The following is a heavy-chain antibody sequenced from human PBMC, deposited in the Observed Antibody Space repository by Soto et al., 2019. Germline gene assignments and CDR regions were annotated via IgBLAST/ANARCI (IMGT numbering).Heavy chain of an antibody. V-gene: IGHV1-69*18. CDR2: LIPMFGTT. CDR3: ARAVVLTFTRFYDMDV. J-gene: IGHJ6*02. D-gene: IGHD3-9*01. CDR1: GGTFSSYS. Sequence: QVQLVQSGAEVKTPGSSVKVSCKASGGTFSSYSINWVRQAPGQGLEWMGRLIPMFGTTDYAQRFQGSVTFTADVSTSTASMEVTNLTSEDTAVYYCARAVVLTFTRFYDMDVWGQGTTVTVSS.